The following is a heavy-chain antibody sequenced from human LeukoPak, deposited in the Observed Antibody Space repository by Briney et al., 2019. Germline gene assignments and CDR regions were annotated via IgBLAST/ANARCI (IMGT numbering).Heavy chain of an antibody. V-gene: IGHV3-30*01. CDR1: GFTFSNFA. J-gene: IGHJ5*02. CDR2: TSDDGRKK. D-gene: IGHD2-2*01. CDR3: ARDRSYAVNQGGWLDP. Sequence: GGCLRLSCVASGFTFSNFAIHWVRQGPGKGLEWVAVTSDDGRKKYYADSVKGRFTISRDNSKNTLYLQMNSLRTDDTAIYYCARDRSYAVNQGGWLDPWGQGTLVSVSS.